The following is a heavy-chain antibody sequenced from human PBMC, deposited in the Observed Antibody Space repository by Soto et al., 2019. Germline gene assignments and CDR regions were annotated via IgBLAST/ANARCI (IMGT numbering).Heavy chain of an antibody. D-gene: IGHD3-9*01. CDR1: GFTFSSYA. J-gene: IGHJ5*02. V-gene: IGHV3-23*01. CDR3: AKDPQEVLRYFDGLFP. Sequence: GGSLRLSCAASGFTFSSYAMSWVRQAPGKGLEWVSAISGSGGSTYYADSVKGRFTISRDNSKNTLYLQMNSLRAEDTAVYYCAKDPQEVLRYFDGLFPRGRGPLATVPS. CDR2: ISGSGGST.